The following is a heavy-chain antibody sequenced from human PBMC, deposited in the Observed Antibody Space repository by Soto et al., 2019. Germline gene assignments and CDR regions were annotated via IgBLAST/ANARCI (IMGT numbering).Heavy chain of an antibody. CDR2: ISGSGGST. CDR1: GFTFSSYA. V-gene: IGHV3-23*01. J-gene: IGHJ4*02. D-gene: IGHD6-6*01. Sequence: EVQLLESGGGLVQPGGSLRLSCAASGFTFSSYAMSWVRQAPGKGLECVSAISGSGGSTYYADSLKGRFTISRDNSKKTLYLQMNSLTAEDTAVYYCAKGGVAARPVTTDYWGQRNLVTVSS. CDR3: AKGGVAARPVTTDY.